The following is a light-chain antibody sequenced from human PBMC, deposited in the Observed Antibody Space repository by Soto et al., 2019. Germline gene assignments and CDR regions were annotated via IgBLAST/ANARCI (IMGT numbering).Light chain of an antibody. CDR1: QTVLYSSNNKNY. J-gene: IGKJ4*01. Sequence: IVMTQSPDSLAVSLGERATINCKSRQTVLYSSNNKNYLAWYQQKPGQPPKLVIYWASTRESGVPDRFSGSGSGTDFTLTISSLQAEDVAVYYCQQYYSPPLTFGGGTKVEIK. V-gene: IGKV4-1*01. CDR2: WAS. CDR3: QQYYSPPLT.